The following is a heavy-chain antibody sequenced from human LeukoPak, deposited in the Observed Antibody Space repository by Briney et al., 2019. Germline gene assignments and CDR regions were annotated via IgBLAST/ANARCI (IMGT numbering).Heavy chain of an antibody. D-gene: IGHD5-12*01. CDR3: ARGSPPGYDPFDY. CDR2: ISRSTNYT. Sequence: GGSLRLSCAASGFDFSSYYMNWVRQAPGKGLEWVSSISRSTNYTYYADSVKGRFTISRDNSKNTLYLQMNSLSAEDTAVYYCARGSPPGYDPFDYWGQGTLVTVSS. J-gene: IGHJ4*02. CDR1: GFDFSSYY. V-gene: IGHV3-21*04.